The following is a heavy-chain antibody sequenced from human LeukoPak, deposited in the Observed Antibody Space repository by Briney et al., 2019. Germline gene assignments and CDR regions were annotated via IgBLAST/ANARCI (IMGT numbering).Heavy chain of an antibody. V-gene: IGHV1-2*02. CDR1: RYTFTGYY. CDR3: TRGTTVTTPFDY. CDR2: ISPNSGGR. D-gene: IGHD4-17*01. Sequence: ASLKVSCKASRYTFTGYYIHWVRQAPGQGLEWMGWISPNSGGRNYAQKFQGRVTMTRDTSVSTAHMELSNVRSDDTGVYYCTRGTTVTTPFDYWGQGTLVTVSS. J-gene: IGHJ4*02.